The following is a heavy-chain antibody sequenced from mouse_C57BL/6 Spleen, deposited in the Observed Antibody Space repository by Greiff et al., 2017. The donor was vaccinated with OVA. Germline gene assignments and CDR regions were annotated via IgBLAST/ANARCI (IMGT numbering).Heavy chain of an antibody. V-gene: IGHV1-69*01. CDR3: ARGAGSSPWFAY. Sequence: QVQLQQPGTELVKPGASVKLSCKASGYTFTSYWMHWVKQRPGQGLEWIGEIDPSDSYTNYNQKFKGKSTLTVDKSSSTAYMQLSSLTSEDSAVYYGARGAGSSPWFAYWGQGTLVTVSA. CDR2: IDPSDSYT. D-gene: IGHD1-1*01. J-gene: IGHJ3*01. CDR1: GYTFTSYW.